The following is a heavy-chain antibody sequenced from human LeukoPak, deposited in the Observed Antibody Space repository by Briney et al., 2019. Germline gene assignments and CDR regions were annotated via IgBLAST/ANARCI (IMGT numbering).Heavy chain of an antibody. D-gene: IGHD2-2*01. CDR2: ISGYNGKI. CDR3: ARRFCSSVSCYDDDAFDV. J-gene: IGHJ3*01. Sequence: AASVTVSCKASGHTFVSYGISWVRQAPGQGLEWMGWISGYNGKINYAQKFQGRVTMTTDTSTSTAYLELRSLTSEDTAVYYCARRFCSSVSCYDDDAFDVWGQGTLVTVSS. CDR1: GHTFVSYG. V-gene: IGHV1-18*01.